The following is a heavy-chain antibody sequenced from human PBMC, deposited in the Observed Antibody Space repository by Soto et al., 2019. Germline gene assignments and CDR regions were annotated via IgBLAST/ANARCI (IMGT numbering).Heavy chain of an antibody. V-gene: IGHV1-46*01. CDR2: FLASGGNT. CDR3: AGGGATIFGVIDS. D-gene: IGHD3-3*02. Sequence: ASVKVSCKASGYSFFSYYIHWVRRAPGQGLEWMGRFLASGGNTDYAQRFRGRVSMTRDTSSTNTVSLELTSLTSDDTAVYYCAGGGATIFGVIDSWGQGTRVTVSS. CDR1: GYSFFSYY. J-gene: IGHJ4*02.